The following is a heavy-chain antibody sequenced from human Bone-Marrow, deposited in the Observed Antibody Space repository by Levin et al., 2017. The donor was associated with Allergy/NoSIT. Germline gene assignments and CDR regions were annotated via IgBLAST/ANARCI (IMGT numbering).Heavy chain of an antibody. CDR2: IYWDDDK. D-gene: IGHD2-2*01. CDR1: GFSLSTSGVG. CDR3: AHKVGTMPKLYFDY. V-gene: IGHV2-5*02. J-gene: IGHJ4*02. Sequence: SGPTLVKPTQTLTLTCTFSGFSLSTSGVGVGWIRQPPGKALEWLALIYWDDDKRYSPSLKSRLTITKDTSKNQVVLTMTNMDPVDTATYYCAHKVGTMPKLYFDYWGQGTLVTVSS.